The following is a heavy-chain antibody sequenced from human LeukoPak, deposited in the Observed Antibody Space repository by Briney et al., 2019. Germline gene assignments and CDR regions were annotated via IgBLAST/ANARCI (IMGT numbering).Heavy chain of an antibody. J-gene: IGHJ6*02. CDR2: IYYTGST. CDR3: TRSLGVVIHGGMDV. Sequence: SETLSLTCTVSGGSISSYHWSWIRQPPGKGLEWIGHIYYTGSTNYNPSLKSRVAISLDTSKNQFSLKLSSVTAADTAVYYCTRSLGVVIHGGMDVWGQGTTVTVSS. D-gene: IGHD3-3*01. CDR1: GGSISSYH. V-gene: IGHV4-59*01.